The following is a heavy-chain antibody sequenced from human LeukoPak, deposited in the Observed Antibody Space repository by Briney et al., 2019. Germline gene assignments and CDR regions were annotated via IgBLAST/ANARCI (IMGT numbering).Heavy chain of an antibody. CDR1: GFTFSSYA. D-gene: IGHD1-26*01. V-gene: IGHV3-30-3*01. Sequence: GGSLRLSCAASGFTFSSYAMHWVRQAPGKGLEWVAVISYDGSNKYYADSVKGRFTISRDNSKNTLYLQMNSLRAEDTAVYYCANLRWGRIVGGDAEYYFDYWGQGTLVTVSS. CDR3: ANLRWGRIVGGDAEYYFDY. CDR2: ISYDGSNK. J-gene: IGHJ4*02.